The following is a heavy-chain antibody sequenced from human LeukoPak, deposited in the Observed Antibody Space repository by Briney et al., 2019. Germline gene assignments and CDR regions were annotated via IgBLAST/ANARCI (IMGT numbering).Heavy chain of an antibody. V-gene: IGHV1-69*04. CDR2: IIPILGIA. D-gene: IGHD3-22*01. Sequence: APVKVSCKASGGTFSSYAISWVRQAPGQGLEWMGRIIPILGIANYAQKFQGRVTITADKSTSTAYMELSSLRSEDTAVYYCARDSSGITGYWGQGTLVTVSS. CDR3: ARDSSGITGY. J-gene: IGHJ4*02. CDR1: GGTFSSYA.